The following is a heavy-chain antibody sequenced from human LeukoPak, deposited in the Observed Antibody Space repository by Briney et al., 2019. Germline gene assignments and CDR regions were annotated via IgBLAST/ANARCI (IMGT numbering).Heavy chain of an antibody. J-gene: IGHJ4*02. CDR1: GFTFSSYN. D-gene: IGHD1-26*01. CDR2: ISSSSGTI. V-gene: IGHV3-48*01. CDR3: VNDVSGSYTFDY. Sequence: GGSLRLSCAASGFTFSSYNMNWVRQAPGKGLEWVSYISSSSGTIYYADSVKGRFTISRDNAKNTLYLQMSTLTTEDTAIYYCVNDVSGSYTFDYWGQGTLVTVSS.